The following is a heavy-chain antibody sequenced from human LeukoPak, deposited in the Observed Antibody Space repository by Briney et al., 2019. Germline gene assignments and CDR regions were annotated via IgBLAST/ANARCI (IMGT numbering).Heavy chain of an antibody. CDR2: INPSGSST. Sequence: ASVKVSCKASGGTFSSYAISWVRQAPGQGLEWLGLINPSGSSTLYAQKFQGRVTMTRDMSTTTDYMELSSLRSEDTAVYYCARRAGDYSHPYDYWGQGTLVTVSS. CDR3: ARRAGDYSHPYDY. J-gene: IGHJ4*02. D-gene: IGHD3-22*01. V-gene: IGHV1-46*01. CDR1: GGTFSSYA.